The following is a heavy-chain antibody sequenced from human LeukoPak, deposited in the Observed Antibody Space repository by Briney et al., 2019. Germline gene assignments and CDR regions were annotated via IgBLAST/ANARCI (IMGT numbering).Heavy chain of an antibody. CDR1: GASISSSNYY. J-gene: IGHJ5*02. V-gene: IGHV4-39*07. CDR2: INYSGST. CDR3: AREARTMVRPRIWFDP. D-gene: IGHD3-10*01. Sequence: SETLSLTCTVSGASISSSNYYWGWIRQPPGKGLEWIASINYSGSTYYNPPLKSRVTISVDTSKNQFSLKLSSVTAADTAVYYCAREARTMVRPRIWFDPWGQGTLVTVSS.